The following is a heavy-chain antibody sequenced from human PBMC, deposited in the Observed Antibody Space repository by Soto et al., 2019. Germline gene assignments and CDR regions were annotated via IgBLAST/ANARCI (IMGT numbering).Heavy chain of an antibody. CDR3: ARSLSYYDSSGYKFLHYFDY. CDR2: VYSGGSA. CDR1: PGSIYDYY. V-gene: IGHV4-59*12. J-gene: IGHJ4*02. Sequence: SETLSLTCNVFPGSIYDYYWSWIRQTPGMRLEWIGFVYSGGSAMYNPSFKSRVIISLETSKNQFTLKLSSVTAADTAVYYCARSLSYYDSSGYKFLHYFDYWGQGTLVTVSS. D-gene: IGHD3-22*01.